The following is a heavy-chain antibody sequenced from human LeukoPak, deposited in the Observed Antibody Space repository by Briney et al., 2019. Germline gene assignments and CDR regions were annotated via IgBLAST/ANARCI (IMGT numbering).Heavy chain of an antibody. V-gene: IGHV4-59*01. CDR2: IYSSGST. Sequence: SETLSLTCTVSGGSISSYYWSWIRQPPGKGLEWIGYIYSSGSTNYNPSLKGRVTISVDTSKNQFSLKLSSVTAADTAVYYCVRDHYYNSSGYTFGYWGQGTLVTVSP. D-gene: IGHD3-22*01. CDR1: GGSISSYY. CDR3: VRDHYYNSSGYTFGY. J-gene: IGHJ4*02.